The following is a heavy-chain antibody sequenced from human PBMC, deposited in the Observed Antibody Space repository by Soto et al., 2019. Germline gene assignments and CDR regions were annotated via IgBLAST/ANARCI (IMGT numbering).Heavy chain of an antibody. CDR1: GFTFDDYA. CDR3: AKASDDLTGYTHLGPYYYYYYMDV. Sequence: GGSLRLSCAASGFTFDDYAMHWVRQAPGKGLEWVSGISWNSGSIGYADSVKGRFTISRDNAKNSLYLQMNSLRAEDTALYYCAKASDDLTGYTHLGPYYYYYYMDVWGKGTTVTVSS. V-gene: IGHV3-9*01. J-gene: IGHJ6*03. D-gene: IGHD3-9*01. CDR2: ISWNSGSI.